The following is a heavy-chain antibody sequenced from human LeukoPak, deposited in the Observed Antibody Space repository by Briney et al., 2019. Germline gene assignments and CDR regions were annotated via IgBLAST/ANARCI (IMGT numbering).Heavy chain of an antibody. J-gene: IGHJ6*03. CDR1: GYTFTSYA. V-gene: IGHV1-2*02. D-gene: IGHD3-10*01. CDR3: ARDPFTMVRGVIPDRYYYYYMDV. CDR2: INPNSGGT. Sequence: ASVKVSCKASGYTFTSYAMNWVRQAPGQGLEWMGWINPNSGGTNYAQKFQGRVTMTRDTSISTAYMELSRLRSDDTAVYYCARDPFTMVRGVIPDRYYYYYMDVWGKGTTVTISS.